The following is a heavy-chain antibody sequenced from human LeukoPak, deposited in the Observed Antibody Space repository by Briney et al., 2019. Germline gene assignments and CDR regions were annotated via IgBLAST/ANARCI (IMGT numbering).Heavy chain of an antibody. CDR1: GYSISSGYY. Sequence: SEALSLTCAVSGYSISSGYYWGWIRQPPGKGLEWIGSIYYSGSTYYNPSLKSRVTISVDTSKNQFSLKLSSVTAADTAVYYCARVATTTNPPQRPFDYWGQGTLVTVSS. CDR3: ARVATTTNPPQRPFDY. J-gene: IGHJ4*02. CDR2: IYYSGST. D-gene: IGHD5-12*01. V-gene: IGHV4-38-2*01.